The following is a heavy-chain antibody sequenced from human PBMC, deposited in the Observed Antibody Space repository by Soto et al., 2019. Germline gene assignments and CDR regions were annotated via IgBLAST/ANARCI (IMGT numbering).Heavy chain of an antibody. V-gene: IGHV1-18*04. D-gene: IGHD6-13*01. CDR1: GYTFTSYG. Sequence: ASVKVSCKASGYTFTSYGISWVRQAPGQGLEWMGWISAYNGNTNYAQKLQGRVTMTTDTSTSTAYMELRSLRSDDTAVYYCARVLWEGSSWSLYYYYGMDVWGQGTTVTVSS. CDR2: ISAYNGNT. J-gene: IGHJ6*02. CDR3: ARVLWEGSSWSLYYYYGMDV.